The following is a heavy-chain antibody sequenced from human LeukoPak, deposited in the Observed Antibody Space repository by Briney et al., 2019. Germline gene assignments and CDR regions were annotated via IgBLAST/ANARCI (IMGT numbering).Heavy chain of an antibody. CDR2: IKQDGSEK. CDR1: GFTFSSYW. V-gene: IGHV3-7*03. D-gene: IGHD3-9*01. CDR3: ARDRHVLRYFDWLTFFDY. J-gene: IGHJ4*02. Sequence: GGSLRLSCAASGFTFSSYWMSWVRQAPGKGLEWVANIKQDGSEKYYVDSVKGRFTISRDNAKNSLYLQMNSLRADDTAVYYCARDRHVLRYFDWLTFFDYWGQGTLVTVSS.